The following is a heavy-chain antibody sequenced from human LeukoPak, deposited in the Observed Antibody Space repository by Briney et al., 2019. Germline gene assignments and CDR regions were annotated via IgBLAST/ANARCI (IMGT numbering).Heavy chain of an antibody. D-gene: IGHD4-23*01. CDR2: ISSSSSYI. Sequence: GGSLRLSCAASGFTFDDYSMNWVRQAPGKGLEWVSSISSSSSYIYYADSVKGRFTISRDNAKNSLYLQMNSLRAEDTAVYYCARDRRGNSEYWGQGTLVTVSS. V-gene: IGHV3-21*01. CDR1: GFTFDDYS. J-gene: IGHJ4*02. CDR3: ARDRRGNSEY.